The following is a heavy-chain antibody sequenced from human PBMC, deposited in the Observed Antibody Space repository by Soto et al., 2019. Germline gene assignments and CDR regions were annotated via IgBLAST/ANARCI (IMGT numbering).Heavy chain of an antibody. CDR2: ISAYNGNT. J-gene: IGHJ4*02. V-gene: IGHV1-18*01. CDR1: GYTFTSYG. CDR3: ASSRSYYDSSGPLFH. D-gene: IGHD3-22*01. Sequence: XSVKVSCKASGYTFTSYGIRLVRQAPGQGLEWMGWISAYNGNTNYAQKLQGRVTMTTDTSTSTAYMELRSLRSDDTAVYYCASSRSYYDSSGPLFHWGQGTLVTVSS.